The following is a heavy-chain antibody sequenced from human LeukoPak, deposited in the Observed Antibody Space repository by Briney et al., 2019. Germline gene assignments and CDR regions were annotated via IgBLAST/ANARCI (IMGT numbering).Heavy chain of an antibody. CDR3: ARLLSGDDI. J-gene: IGHJ3*02. V-gene: IGHV3-53*01. D-gene: IGHD4-17*01. CDR2: IYSSGST. Sequence: GGSLRLSCAASGFTLSSNYMSWVRQAPGKGLEWVSIIYSSGSTYYADSVKGRFTISRDNSKNTLYLQMNSLRDEDTAVYYCARLLSGDDIWAQGTMVTVSS. CDR1: GFTLSSNY.